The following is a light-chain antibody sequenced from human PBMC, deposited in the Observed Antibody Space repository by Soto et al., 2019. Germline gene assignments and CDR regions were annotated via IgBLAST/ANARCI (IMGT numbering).Light chain of an antibody. CDR1: QTISSNN. CDR2: GTS. V-gene: IGKV3-20*01. CDR3: QQYGSWT. Sequence: EIVLTQSPGTLSVSPGERATLSCRASQTISSNNLAWYQQKPGQAPSLLIYGTSSRATGIPDRFSGSGSGTDFTLTISRLEPEDSARYYCQQYGSWTFGQGTKVE. J-gene: IGKJ1*01.